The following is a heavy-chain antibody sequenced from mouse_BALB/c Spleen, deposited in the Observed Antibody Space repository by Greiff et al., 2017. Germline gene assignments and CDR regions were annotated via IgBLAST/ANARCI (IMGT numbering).Heavy chain of an antibody. V-gene: IGHV5-6-3*01. D-gene: IGHD4-1*01. CDR1: GFTFSSYG. CDR3: ASHWDVAY. J-gene: IGHJ3*01. Sequence: EVQGVESGGGLVQPGGSLKLSCAASGFTFSSYGMSWVRQTPDKRLELVATINSNGGSTYYPDSVKGRFTISRDNAKNTLYLQMSSLKSEDTAMYYCASHWDVAYWGQGTLVTVSA. CDR2: INSNGGST.